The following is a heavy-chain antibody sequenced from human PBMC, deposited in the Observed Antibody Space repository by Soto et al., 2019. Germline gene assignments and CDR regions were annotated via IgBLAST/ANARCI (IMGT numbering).Heavy chain of an antibody. CDR3: ARDHASWTPGY. V-gene: IGHV3-33*01. CDR2: IWSDGINK. J-gene: IGHJ4*02. D-gene: IGHD6-13*01. Sequence: QVQLVESGGGMVQPEGSLTLSCAASGFTFSSYGMHWVRQAPGKGLEWVAVIWSDGINKNYADSVKGRFTISRDNSKSTLYLQMNSLGAEDTAVYYCARDHASWTPGYWGQGTLVTVSS. CDR1: GFTFSSYG.